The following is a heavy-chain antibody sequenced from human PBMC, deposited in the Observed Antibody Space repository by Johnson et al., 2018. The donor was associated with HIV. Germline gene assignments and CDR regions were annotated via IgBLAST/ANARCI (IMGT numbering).Heavy chain of an antibody. CDR2: ISYDGSNK. J-gene: IGHJ3*02. V-gene: IGHV3-30*18. CDR3: AKDGGVLLWFRESNDAFDI. CDR1: GFTFSSYG. D-gene: IGHD3-10*01. Sequence: QVQLVESGGGVVQPGRSLRLSCAASGFTFSSYGMHWVRQAPGKGLEWVAVISYDGSNKYYADSVKGRFTISRDNSKNTLYLQMNSRRAEDTAVYYGAKDGGVLLWFRESNDAFDIWGQGTMVTVSS.